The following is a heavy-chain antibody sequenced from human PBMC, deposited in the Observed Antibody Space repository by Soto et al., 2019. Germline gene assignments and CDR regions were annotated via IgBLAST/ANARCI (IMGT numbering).Heavy chain of an antibody. V-gene: IGHV3-23*01. D-gene: IGHD1-26*01. CDR1: GFTFNTYS. Sequence: GGSLRLSCAASGFTFNTYSMAWVRQAPGKGLEWVSVISAGSKTIEYADSVKGRFTISRDNPRSNLYLQMDSRRGEDTAVYFCARKIPRAHLDYWGQGTLVTVSS. CDR2: ISAGSKTI. J-gene: IGHJ4*02. CDR3: ARKIPRAHLDY.